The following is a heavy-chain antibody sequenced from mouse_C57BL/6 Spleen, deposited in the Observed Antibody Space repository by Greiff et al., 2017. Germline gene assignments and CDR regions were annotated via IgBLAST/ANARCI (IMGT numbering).Heavy chain of an antibody. V-gene: IGHV3-6*01. CDR2: ISYDGSN. CDR1: GYSITSGYY. Sequence: VQLKESGPGLVKPSQSLSLTCSVTGYSITSGYYWNWIRQFPGNKLEWMGYISYDGSNNYNPSLKNRISITRDTSKNQFFLKLNSVTTEDTATYYCARVEDYYGSRDYWGQGTTLTVSS. D-gene: IGHD1-1*01. J-gene: IGHJ2*01. CDR3: ARVEDYYGSRDY.